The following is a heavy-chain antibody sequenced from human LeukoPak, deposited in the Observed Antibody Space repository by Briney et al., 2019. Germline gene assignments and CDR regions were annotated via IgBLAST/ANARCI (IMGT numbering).Heavy chain of an antibody. Sequence: PPETLSLTCTVSGYSISSGYYWGWIRQPPGKGLEWIGSIYHSGSTYYNPSLKSRVTISVDTSKNQFSLKLSSVTAADTAVYYCARGGSPAAISFAFDIWGQGTMVTVSS. CDR3: ARGGSPAAISFAFDI. J-gene: IGHJ3*02. D-gene: IGHD2-2*02. CDR2: IYHSGST. CDR1: GYSISSGYY. V-gene: IGHV4-38-2*02.